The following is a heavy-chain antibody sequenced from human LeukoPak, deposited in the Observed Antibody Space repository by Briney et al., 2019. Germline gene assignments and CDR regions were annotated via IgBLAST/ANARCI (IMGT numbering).Heavy chain of an antibody. CDR3: AKDAIDCSGGSCYSLYYFDY. CDR2: ISGSGGST. J-gene: IGHJ4*02. V-gene: IGHV3-23*01. Sequence: PGGSLRLSCAASGFTFSSYAMSWVRQAPGKGLEWVSAISGSGGSTYYADSVKGRFTISRDNSKNTLYLQMNSLRAEDTAVYYCAKDAIDCSGGSCYSLYYFDYWGQGTLVTVSS. CDR1: GFTFSSYA. D-gene: IGHD2-15*01.